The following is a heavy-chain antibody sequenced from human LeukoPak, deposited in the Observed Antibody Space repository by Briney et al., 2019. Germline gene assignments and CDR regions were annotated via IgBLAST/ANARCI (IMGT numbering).Heavy chain of an antibody. D-gene: IGHD1-20*01. Sequence: RPSETLSLTCTVSGGSISSGGYYWSWIRQPPGKGLEWIGYIYHSGSTYYSPSLKSRVTISVDTSKNQFSLKLSSVTAADTAVYYCARDPNWNDVGGAFDIWGQGTMVTVSS. CDR1: GGSISSGGYY. CDR2: IYHSGST. V-gene: IGHV4-30-2*02. J-gene: IGHJ3*02. CDR3: ARDPNWNDVGGAFDI.